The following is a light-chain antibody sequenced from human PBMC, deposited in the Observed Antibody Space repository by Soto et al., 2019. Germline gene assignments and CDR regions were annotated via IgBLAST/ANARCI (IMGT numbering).Light chain of an antibody. Sequence: EIVLTQSPATLSLSPGERATLSCRASQSVSSYLGWYQQKPGQAPSLLISDASTRATGVPARFSGSGSGTDFTLTISSLEPEDFAVYYCQQRSNWLLTFGGGTKVEIK. CDR1: QSVSSY. CDR3: QQRSNWLLT. CDR2: DAS. J-gene: IGKJ4*01. V-gene: IGKV3-11*01.